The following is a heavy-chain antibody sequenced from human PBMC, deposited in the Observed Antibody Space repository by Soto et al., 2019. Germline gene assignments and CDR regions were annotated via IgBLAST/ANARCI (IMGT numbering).Heavy chain of an antibody. CDR3: ARGQIAAAGTRGYYFDY. V-gene: IGHV4-34*01. D-gene: IGHD6-13*01. Sequence: SETLSLTCAVYGGSFSGYYWSWIRQPPGKGLEWIGEINHSGSTNYNPSLKSRVTISVDTSKNQFSLKLSSVTAADTAVYYCARGQIAAAGTRGYYFDYWGQGTLVTVSS. J-gene: IGHJ4*02. CDR1: GGSFSGYY. CDR2: INHSGST.